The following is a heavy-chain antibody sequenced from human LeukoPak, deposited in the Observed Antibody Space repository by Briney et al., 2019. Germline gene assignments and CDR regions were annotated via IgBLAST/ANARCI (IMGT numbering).Heavy chain of an antibody. D-gene: IGHD3-3*01. CDR1: GFTFSSYA. CDR3: ARDERLLSFLK. CDR2: ISVSGGST. Sequence: PGGSLRLSCAASGFTFSSYAMSWVRQAPGKGLEWVSSISVSGGSTYHADSVKGRFTISRDNSKNTLYLQMNSLRAEDTAIYYCARDERLLSFLKWGQGTLVTVSS. J-gene: IGHJ4*02. V-gene: IGHV3-23*01.